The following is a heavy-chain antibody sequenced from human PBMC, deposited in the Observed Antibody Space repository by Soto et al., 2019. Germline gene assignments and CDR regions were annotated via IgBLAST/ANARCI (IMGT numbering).Heavy chain of an antibody. Sequence: QVQLVQSGAEVKKPGASVKVSCKASGYTFTAYYMHWLRQAPGQGLEWMGWINPNSGGTKYAQKFQDRVTMTNDTSISTAYMELSRLGSDDTAVYYCARGDFDSSANYYAGWFDPWGQGTLVTVSS. CDR3: ARGDFDSSANYYAGWFDP. V-gene: IGHV1-2*02. CDR1: GYTFTAYY. CDR2: INPNSGGT. D-gene: IGHD3-22*01. J-gene: IGHJ5*02.